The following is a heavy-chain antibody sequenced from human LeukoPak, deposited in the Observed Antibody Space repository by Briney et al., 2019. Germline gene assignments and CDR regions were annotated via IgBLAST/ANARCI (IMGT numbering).Heavy chain of an antibody. Sequence: SETLSLTCTVSGGSISSDYWSWIRQPPGKGLEYIGFMHSNGNTNYNPSLGSRVTMSIDTSKDQFSLKLSSVTAADTAVYYCVRLQKEVTYRAYYFNYWGQGTLVTVSS. D-gene: IGHD5-18*01. CDR3: VRLQKEVTYRAYYFNY. V-gene: IGHV4-4*09. CDR1: GGSISSDY. J-gene: IGHJ4*02. CDR2: MHSNGNT.